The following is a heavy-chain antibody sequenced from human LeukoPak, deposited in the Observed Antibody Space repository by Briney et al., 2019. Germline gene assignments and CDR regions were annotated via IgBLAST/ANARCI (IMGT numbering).Heavy chain of an antibody. Sequence: GGSLRLSCAVSGFTVSSSYMNWVRQAPGKGLEWVSVIYDGGSTYYADSVKGRFTISRDNSKNTLYLQMNSLRAEDTAVYYCARLNSDDTLFDYWGQGTQDTVSS. V-gene: IGHV3-53*01. J-gene: IGHJ4*02. CDR1: GFTVSSSY. CDR2: IYDGGST. D-gene: IGHD4-23*01. CDR3: ARLNSDDTLFDY.